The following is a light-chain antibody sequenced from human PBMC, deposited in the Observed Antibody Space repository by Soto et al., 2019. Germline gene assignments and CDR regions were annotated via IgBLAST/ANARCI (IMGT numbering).Light chain of an antibody. CDR3: GTWDSSLSAGV. V-gene: IGLV1-51*01. Sequence: QSVLTQPPSVSASPGQKVTISCAGSSSNIGNNYVSWYQQLPGTAPKLLLYDNNKRPSGMPARFSGSKSGASATLGITGLQTGDEADYYCGTWDSSLSAGVFGGGTKLTVL. J-gene: IGLJ3*02. CDR2: DNN. CDR1: SSNIGNNY.